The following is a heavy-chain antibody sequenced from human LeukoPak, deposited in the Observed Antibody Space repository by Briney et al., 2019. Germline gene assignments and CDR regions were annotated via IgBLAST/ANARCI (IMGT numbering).Heavy chain of an antibody. CDR2: IYYSGST. CDR1: GGSISSHY. J-gene: IGHJ4*02. CDR3: ARGPGMATIKD. V-gene: IGHV4-59*11. D-gene: IGHD5-24*01. Sequence: SETLSLTCIVSGGSISSHYWSWIRQPPGKGLECIGNIYYSGSTNYNPSLKSRVTISIDTSKNQFSLKLSSVTAADTAVYYCARGPGMATIKDWGQGTLVTVSS.